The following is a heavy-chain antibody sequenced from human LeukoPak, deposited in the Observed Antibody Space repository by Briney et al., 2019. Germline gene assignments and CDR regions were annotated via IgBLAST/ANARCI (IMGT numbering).Heavy chain of an antibody. D-gene: IGHD2-2*01. J-gene: IGHJ5*02. CDR2: IIPIFGTA. CDR3: ARDREVVPTNWFDP. Sequence: RASVKVSCKASGGTFSSYAISWVRQAPGQGLEWMGGIIPIFGTANYAQKFQGRVTITTDESTSTAYMELSSLRSEDTAVYYCARDREVVPTNWFDPWGQGTLVTVSS. V-gene: IGHV1-69*05. CDR1: GGTFSSYA.